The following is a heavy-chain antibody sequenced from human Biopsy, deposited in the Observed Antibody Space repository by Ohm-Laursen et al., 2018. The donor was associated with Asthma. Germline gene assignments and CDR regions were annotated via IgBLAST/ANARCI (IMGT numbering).Heavy chain of an antibody. CDR3: ARKAGSCISRTCYSLDF. CDR2: IHSVFGTT. V-gene: IGHV1-69*13. J-gene: IGHJ4*02. D-gene: IGHD2-2*01. Sequence: SVKVSCKSLGGTFNTYVIGWVRQAPGQGLEWMGGIHSVFGTTTYPQKFQERVTITADDSTSTVYMELSSLRSEDTAVYYCARKAGSCISRTCYSLDFWGQGTLVTVSS. CDR1: GGTFNTYV.